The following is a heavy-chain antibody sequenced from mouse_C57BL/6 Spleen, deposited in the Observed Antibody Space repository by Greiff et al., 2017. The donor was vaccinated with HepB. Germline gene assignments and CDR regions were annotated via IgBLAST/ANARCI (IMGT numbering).Heavy chain of an antibody. CDR3: ARRTGDYDSFDY. J-gene: IGHJ2*01. Sequence: VQLRQSGPELVKPGASVKISCKASGYSFTGYFMNWVMQSHGKSLEWIGRINPYNGDTFYNQKFKGKATLTVDKSSSTAHMELRSLTSEDSAVYYCARRTGDYDSFDYWGQGTTLTVSS. CDR2: INPYNGDT. D-gene: IGHD2-4*01. V-gene: IGHV1-20*01. CDR1: GYSFTGYF.